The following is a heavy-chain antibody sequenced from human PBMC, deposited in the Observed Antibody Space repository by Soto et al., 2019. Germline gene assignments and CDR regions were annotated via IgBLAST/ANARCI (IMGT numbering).Heavy chain of an antibody. CDR2: IYYSGST. Sequence: QVQLQESGPGLVKPSQTLSLTCTVSGGSISSGDYYWSWIRQPPGKGLECIGYIYYSGSTYYNPSLKSRVTISVDTSKNQFSLKLSSVTAADTAVYYCASGYGGNSGDYYYGMDVWGQGTTVTVSS. CDR1: GGSISSGDYY. D-gene: IGHD2-21*02. J-gene: IGHJ6*02. CDR3: ASGYGGNSGDYYYGMDV. V-gene: IGHV4-30-4*01.